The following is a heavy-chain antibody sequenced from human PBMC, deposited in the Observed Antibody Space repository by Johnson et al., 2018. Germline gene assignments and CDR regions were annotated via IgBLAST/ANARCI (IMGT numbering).Heavy chain of an antibody. Sequence: QVQLVQSGGRVVQPGRSLRLSCSASGFTFSSYAMHWVRQAPGNGLEWVAVISDDGSNKFYAESVKGRSTISRDNAKNSLFLQMNSLRAEDTAVYYCPRAPFVSSGYPDAFDIWGQGTMVTVSS. V-gene: IGHV3-30-3*01. CDR3: PRAPFVSSGYPDAFDI. CDR2: ISDDGSNK. J-gene: IGHJ3*02. CDR1: GFTFSSYA. D-gene: IGHD3-22*01.